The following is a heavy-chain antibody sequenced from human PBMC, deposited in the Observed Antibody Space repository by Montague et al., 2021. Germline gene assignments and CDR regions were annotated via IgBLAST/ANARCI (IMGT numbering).Heavy chain of an antibody. J-gene: IGHJ4*02. D-gene: IGHD6-19*01. V-gene: IGHV3-33*01. CDR1: GFTFTSYA. CDR3: VRGRPSWLDRGFDF. Sequence: SLRLSCAASGFTFTSYAMHWVRQAPGKGLEWVSLIWFDGSNIKYADSVKGRFTISRDTTKNTLSLEMDSLTADDTAVYYCVRGRPSWLDRGFDFWGQGTLVTVSS. CDR2: IWFDGSNI.